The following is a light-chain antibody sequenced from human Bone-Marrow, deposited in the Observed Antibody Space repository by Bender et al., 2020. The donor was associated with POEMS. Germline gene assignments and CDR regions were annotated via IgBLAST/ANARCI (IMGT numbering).Light chain of an antibody. Sequence: QSALTQPASVSGSPGQSITISCAGVSSDVGGYNYVSWYQHHPGKAPKLLIYDATSRPSGVSDRFSGSKSGSTASLTISGLQAEDEADYYCSSYTTSSTLVFGGGTKLTVL. J-gene: IGLJ2*01. CDR2: DAT. V-gene: IGLV2-14*03. CDR3: SSYTTSSTLV. CDR1: SSDVGGYNY.